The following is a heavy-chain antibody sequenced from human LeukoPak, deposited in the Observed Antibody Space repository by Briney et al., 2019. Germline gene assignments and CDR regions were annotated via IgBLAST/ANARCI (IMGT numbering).Heavy chain of an antibody. Sequence: SETLSLTCAVYGGSFSGYYWSWIRQPPGKGLEWIGEIYHSGSTNYNPSLKSRVTISVDKSKNQFSLKLSPVTAADTAVYYCARVHYYDSSGYWGDDAFDIWGQGTMVTVSS. CDR1: GGSFSGYY. CDR3: ARVHYYDSSGYWGDDAFDI. J-gene: IGHJ3*02. D-gene: IGHD3-22*01. CDR2: IYHSGST. V-gene: IGHV4-34*01.